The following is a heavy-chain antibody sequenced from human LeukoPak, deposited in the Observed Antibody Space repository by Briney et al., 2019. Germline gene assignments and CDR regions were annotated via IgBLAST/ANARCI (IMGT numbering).Heavy chain of an antibody. D-gene: IGHD6-19*01. CDR1: GYTFTSYA. J-gene: IGHJ5*02. CDR3: ARDRSSGWTDNWFDP. CDR2: NNAGNGNT. Sequence: ASVTVSCKASGYTFTSYAMHWVRQAPGQRLEWMGWNNAGNGNTKYSQKFQGRVTITRDTSASTAYMELSSLRSEDTAVYYCARDRSSGWTDNWFDPWSQGTLVTVSS. V-gene: IGHV1-3*01.